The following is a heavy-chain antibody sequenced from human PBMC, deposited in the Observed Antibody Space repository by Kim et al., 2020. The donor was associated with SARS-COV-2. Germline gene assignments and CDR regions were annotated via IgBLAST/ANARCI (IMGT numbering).Heavy chain of an antibody. V-gene: IGHV3-30*04. Sequence: GGSLRLSCAASGFTFSSYAMHWVRQAPGKGLEWVAVISYDGSNKYYVDSVKGRFTISRDNSKNTLYLQMNSLRAEDTAVYYCAREIRELDYYYYYYGMDVGGQGPTVTVSS. J-gene: IGHJ6*02. D-gene: IGHD1-26*01. CDR3: AREIRELDYYYYYYGMDV. CDR1: GFTFSSYA. CDR2: ISYDGSNK.